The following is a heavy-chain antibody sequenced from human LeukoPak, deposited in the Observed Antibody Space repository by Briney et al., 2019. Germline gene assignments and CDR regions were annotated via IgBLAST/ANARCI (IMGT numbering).Heavy chain of an antibody. CDR2: ISGSGGST. CDR1: GGSISSSSYY. CDR3: AKDPAGGY. J-gene: IGHJ4*02. V-gene: IGHV3-23*01. D-gene: IGHD3-16*01. Sequence: ETLSLTCTVSGGSISSSSYYWGWIRQAPGKGLEWVSAISGSGGSTYYADSVKGRFTISRDNSKNTLYLQMNSLRAEDTAVYYCAKDPAGGYWGQGTLVTVSS.